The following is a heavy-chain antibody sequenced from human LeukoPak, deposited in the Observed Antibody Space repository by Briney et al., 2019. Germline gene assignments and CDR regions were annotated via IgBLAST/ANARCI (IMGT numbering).Heavy chain of an antibody. CDR3: ARVQNYYDSSGYYVAYYYYGMDV. V-gene: IGHV4-4*07. J-gene: IGHJ6*02. Sequence: SETLSLTCTVSGGSISSYYWSWIRQPAGKGLEWIGRIYTSGSTNYNPSLKGRVTMSVDTSKNQFSLKLSSVTAADTAVYYCARVQNYYDSSGYYVAYYYYGMDVWGQGTTVTVSS. D-gene: IGHD3-22*01. CDR1: GGSISSYY. CDR2: IYTSGST.